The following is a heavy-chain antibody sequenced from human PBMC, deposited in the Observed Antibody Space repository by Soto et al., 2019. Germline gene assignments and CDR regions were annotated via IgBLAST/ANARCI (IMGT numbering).Heavy chain of an antibody. J-gene: IGHJ4*02. CDR2: IYYTGST. V-gene: IGHV4-61*01. CDR3: ARGMSTITFDY. D-gene: IGHD4-4*01. CDR1: GGSISSPNFY. Sequence: SETLSLTCTVSGGSISSPNFYWSWIRQPPGKGLEWIGYIYYTGSTNYNPSLKSRVTMSIDTSKNQFSLGLSSVTAADTAVYYCARGMSTITFDYWGQGALVTVSS.